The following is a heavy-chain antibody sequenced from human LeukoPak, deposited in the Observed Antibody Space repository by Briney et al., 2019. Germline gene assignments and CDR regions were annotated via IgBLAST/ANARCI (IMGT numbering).Heavy chain of an antibody. J-gene: IGHJ4*02. V-gene: IGHV3-66*01. Sequence: GGSLRLSCTASGFTFSSYAMNWVRQAPGKGLEWVSLIYTGGSTYYADSVKGRFTISRDNSKNTLYLQMNRLRAEDTAVYYCARDLDDWGQGTLVTVSS. CDR3: ARDLDD. CDR1: GFTFSSYA. CDR2: IYTGGST.